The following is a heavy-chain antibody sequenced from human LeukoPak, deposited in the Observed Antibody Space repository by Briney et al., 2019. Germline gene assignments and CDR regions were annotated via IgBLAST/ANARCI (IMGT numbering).Heavy chain of an antibody. J-gene: IGHJ5*02. CDR1: GASLSPHY. V-gene: IGHV4-39*07. CDR2: IYYSGST. CDR3: AKIPHHNWFDP. Sequence: PSETLSLTCSVSGASLSPHYWGWIRQPPGKGLEWIGSIYYSGSTYYNPSLKSRVTISVDTSKNQFSLKPSSVTAADTAVYYCAKIPHHNWFDPWGQGTLVTVSS. D-gene: IGHD2-2*02.